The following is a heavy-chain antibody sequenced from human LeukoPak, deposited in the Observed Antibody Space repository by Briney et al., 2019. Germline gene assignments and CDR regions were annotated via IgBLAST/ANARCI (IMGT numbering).Heavy chain of an antibody. CDR1: GFTFSSYG. J-gene: IGHJ4*02. V-gene: IGHV3-30*18. CDR3: AKVAVGATAYFDY. Sequence: PGGSLRLSCAASGFTFSSYGMHWVRQAPGKGLEWVAVISYDGSNKYYADSVKGRFTISRDNSKNTLYLQMNSLRAEDTAVYYCAKVAVGATAYFDYWGQGTLVTVSS. D-gene: IGHD1-26*01. CDR2: ISYDGSNK.